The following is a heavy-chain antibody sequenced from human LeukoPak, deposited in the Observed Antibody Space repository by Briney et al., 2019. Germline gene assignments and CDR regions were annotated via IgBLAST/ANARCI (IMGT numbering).Heavy chain of an antibody. Sequence: SVRFSCAATASTIRSYAMSWVGQAPRKGLEWVSSISSSSSYIYYADSVKGRFTISRDNAKNPLYLQMNSLRAEDTAVYYCARAAGTDYWGQGTLVTVSS. CDR3: ARAAGTDY. CDR1: ASTIRSYA. V-gene: IGHV3-21*01. D-gene: IGHD6-13*01. J-gene: IGHJ4*02. CDR2: ISSSSSYI.